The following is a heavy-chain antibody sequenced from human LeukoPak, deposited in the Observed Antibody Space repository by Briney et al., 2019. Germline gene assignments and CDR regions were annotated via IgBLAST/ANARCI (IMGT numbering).Heavy chain of an antibody. V-gene: IGHV3-53*05. Sequence: GGSLRLSCAVSGFTVSSNYMTWVRRAPGKGLEWVSIIYSGGSTYYADSVKGRFTISRDNSKNSLYLQMNSLRAEDTALYYCAKDIIIAAAGTGFDYWGQGTLVTVSS. D-gene: IGHD6-13*01. J-gene: IGHJ4*02. CDR1: GFTVSSNY. CDR2: IYSGGST. CDR3: AKDIIIAAAGTGFDY.